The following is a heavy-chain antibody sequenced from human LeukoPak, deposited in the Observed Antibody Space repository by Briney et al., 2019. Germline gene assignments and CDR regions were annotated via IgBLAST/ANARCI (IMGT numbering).Heavy chain of an antibody. V-gene: IGHV3-9*01. D-gene: IGHD2-15*01. Sequence: GGSLRLSCAASGFTFDDYAMHWVWQAPGKGLEWVSGISWNSGSIGYADSVKGRFTTPRDNAKNSLYLQMNSLRAEDTALYYCAKDLLRYCSGGSCYSGFDYWGQGTLVTVSS. CDR3: AKDLLRYCSGGSCYSGFDY. J-gene: IGHJ4*02. CDR2: ISWNSGSI. CDR1: GFTFDDYA.